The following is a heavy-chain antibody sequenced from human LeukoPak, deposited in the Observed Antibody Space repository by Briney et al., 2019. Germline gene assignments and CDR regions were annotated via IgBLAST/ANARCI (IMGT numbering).Heavy chain of an antibody. CDR1: GYTLTNYA. Sequence: ASVKVSCKASGYTLTNYAIHWARQAPGQRLEWLGWTNADDGNTKYSQEFQGRVTITRDTSASTAYMELSSLRSEDMAVYYCARGLDSASWLLHYWGQGTLVTVSS. V-gene: IGHV1-3*02. CDR3: ARGLDSASWLLHY. CDR2: TNADDGNT. D-gene: IGHD2-2*01. J-gene: IGHJ4*02.